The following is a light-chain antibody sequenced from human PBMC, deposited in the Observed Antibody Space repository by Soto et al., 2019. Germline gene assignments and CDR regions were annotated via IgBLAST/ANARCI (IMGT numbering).Light chain of an antibody. CDR1: QHIRTD. J-gene: IGKJ1*01. Sequence: EIVMTQSPVTLSVSPGEKVTLSCRASQHIRTDLAWYQQKPGQAPRLLIYGASARATGIPARFSGSGSGTEFTLTINSLQSEDFAVYYCQQYTAWPPWTFGQGTKVDIK. V-gene: IGKV3-15*01. CDR3: QQYTAWPPWT. CDR2: GAS.